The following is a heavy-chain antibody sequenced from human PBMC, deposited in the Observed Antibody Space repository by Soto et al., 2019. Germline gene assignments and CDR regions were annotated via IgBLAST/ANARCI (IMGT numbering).Heavy chain of an antibody. J-gene: IGHJ6*02. CDR1: KFIFSSYW. CDR3: AREETYYYYGMDV. CDR2: IKQDGSEK. V-gene: IGHV3-7*03. Sequence: GGSLRLSCAASKFIFSSYWMSWVRQAPGKGLEWVANIKQDGSEKYYVDSVKGRFTISRDNAKNSLYLQMNSLRAEDTAVYYCAREETYYYYGMDVWGQGTTVTVSS.